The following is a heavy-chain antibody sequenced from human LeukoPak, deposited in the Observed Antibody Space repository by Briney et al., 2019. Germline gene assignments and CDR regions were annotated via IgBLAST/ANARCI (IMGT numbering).Heavy chain of an antibody. CDR1: GGSISSSSYY. CDR2: IYYSGST. J-gene: IGHJ3*02. V-gene: IGHV4-39*07. CDR3: ARRVVVTALRLDAFDI. Sequence: PSETLSLTCTVSGGSISSSSYYWGWIRQPPGKGLEWIGSIYYSGSTNYNPSLKSRVSISVDTSKNQFSLKLSSVTAADTAVYYCARRVVVTALRLDAFDIWGQGTMVTVSS. D-gene: IGHD2-21*02.